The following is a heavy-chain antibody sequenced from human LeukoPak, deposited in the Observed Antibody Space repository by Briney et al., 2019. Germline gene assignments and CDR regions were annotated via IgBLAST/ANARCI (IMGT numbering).Heavy chain of an antibody. Sequence: ASVKVSCKASGGTFSSYAISWVRQAPGQGLEWMGRIIPIFGIANYAQKFQGRVTITADKSTSTAYMELSSLRSEDTAVHYCARGYVSGPEVGWGQGTLVTVSS. CDR3: ARGYVSGPEVG. J-gene: IGHJ4*02. D-gene: IGHD2-15*01. V-gene: IGHV1-69*04. CDR1: GGTFSSYA. CDR2: IIPIFGIA.